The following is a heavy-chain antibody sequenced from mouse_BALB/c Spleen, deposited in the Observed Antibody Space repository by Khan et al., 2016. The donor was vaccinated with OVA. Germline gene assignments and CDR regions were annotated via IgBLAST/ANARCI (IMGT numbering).Heavy chain of an antibody. D-gene: IGHD2-14*01. CDR1: GYTFTSYT. V-gene: IGHV1-4*01. CDR2: INPSNGYT. Sequence: QGKRKEDGAELARPGASVKMSCKASGYTFTSYTIHWIKKRPGQGLEWIGYINPSNGYTNYNQKFKDKATLTTDKSSTTAYLQLSSLTSDDSAVYNCVRDGAYHRNDGWFAYWGQGTLVTVSA. CDR3: VRDGAYHRNDGWFAY. J-gene: IGHJ3*01.